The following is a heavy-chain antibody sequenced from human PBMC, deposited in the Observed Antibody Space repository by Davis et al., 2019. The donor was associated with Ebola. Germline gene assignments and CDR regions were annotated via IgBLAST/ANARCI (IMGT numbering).Heavy chain of an antibody. V-gene: IGHV1-2*02. CDR2: INPNSGGT. Sequence: ASVKVSCKASGYAFTSYGISWVRQAPGQGLEWMGWINPNSGGTNYAQKFQGRVTMTRDTSISTAYMELSRLRSDDTAVYYCARDLRYFDWSGLDYWGQGTLVTVSS. D-gene: IGHD3-9*01. CDR3: ARDLRYFDWSGLDY. J-gene: IGHJ4*02. CDR1: GYAFTSYG.